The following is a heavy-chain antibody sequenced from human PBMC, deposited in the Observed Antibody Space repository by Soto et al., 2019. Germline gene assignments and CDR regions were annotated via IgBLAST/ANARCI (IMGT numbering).Heavy chain of an antibody. J-gene: IGHJ4*02. CDR1: GYTFTSYG. CDR2: ISAHNGNT. D-gene: IGHD1-1*01. Sequence: QVHLVQSGAEVKKPGASVKVSCKGSGYTFTSYGITWVRQAPGQGLEWMGWISAHNGNTDYPRKLQGRVTVTRDTSTTTAYMALRSLRSDATAVYYCARGRYGDYWGQGALVTVSS. V-gene: IGHV1-18*01. CDR3: ARGRYGDY.